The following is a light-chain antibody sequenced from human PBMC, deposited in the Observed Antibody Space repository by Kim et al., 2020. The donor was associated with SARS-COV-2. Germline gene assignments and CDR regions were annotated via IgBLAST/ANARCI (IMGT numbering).Light chain of an antibody. V-gene: IGLV3-19*01. J-gene: IGLJ2*01. CDR3: YSRDSSGDHLV. Sequence: SSELTQDPAVSVALGQTLRITCQGDSLRKYYASWYQQKPGQAPVLVINGKNNRPSGIPDRFSGSSSGDTVSLTITGAQAEDEGDYYCYSRDSSGDHLVFGGGTKVTVL. CDR1: SLRKYY. CDR2: GKN.